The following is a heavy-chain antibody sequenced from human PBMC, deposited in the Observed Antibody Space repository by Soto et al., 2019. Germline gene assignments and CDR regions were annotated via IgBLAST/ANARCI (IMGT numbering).Heavy chain of an antibody. Sequence: SETLSVTCTVSGGSVSSGSYYWSWIRQPPGKGLEWIGYIYYSGSTNYNPSLKSRVTISVDTSKNQFSLKLSSVTAADTAVYYCARYFCYYDSSGYYCPFDYWGQGTLVTVSS. CDR3: ARYFCYYDSSGYYCPFDY. CDR2: IYYSGST. J-gene: IGHJ4*02. V-gene: IGHV4-61*01. CDR1: GGSVSSGSYY. D-gene: IGHD3-22*01.